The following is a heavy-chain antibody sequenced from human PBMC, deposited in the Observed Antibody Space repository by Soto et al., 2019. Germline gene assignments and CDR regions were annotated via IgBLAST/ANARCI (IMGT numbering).Heavy chain of an antibody. CDR2: MNPNSGNT. V-gene: IGHV1-8*01. J-gene: IGHJ5*01. CDR1: GYTFTSYD. CDR3: AKKVVGLFDT. Sequence: QVQLVQSGAEVKKPGASVKVSCKASGYTFTSYDINWGRQATGQGLEWMGWMNPNSGNTGYAQKFRGRVRMISSTSRTTAYSVFVCLGSVHRAVYCFAKKVVGLFDTWGHGTVVTVSS. D-gene: IGHD2-15*01.